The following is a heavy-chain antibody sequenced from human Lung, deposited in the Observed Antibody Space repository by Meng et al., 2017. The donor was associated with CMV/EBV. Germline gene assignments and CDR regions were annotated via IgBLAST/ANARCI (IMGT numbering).Heavy chain of an antibody. Sequence: SVKVSCKASRNTFSSYTLTWVRQAPGQGLEWMGGIIPIFAIANYAQSFRGRVTITADTSTSTGYMELSGLRSEDTAVYYCAVYCGTTSCYDGYGMDVWGQGTTVTV. V-gene: IGHV1-69*10. J-gene: IGHJ6*02. CDR2: IIPIFAIA. CDR1: RNTFSSYT. CDR3: AVYCGTTSCYDGYGMDV. D-gene: IGHD2-2*01.